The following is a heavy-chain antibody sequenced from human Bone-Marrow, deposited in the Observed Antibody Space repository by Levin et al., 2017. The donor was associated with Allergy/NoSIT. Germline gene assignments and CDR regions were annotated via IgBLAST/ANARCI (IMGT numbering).Heavy chain of an antibody. CDR1: GGSISSSSYY. V-gene: IGHV4-39*01. CDR3: ARLCVYSGYDDPEYYFDY. CDR2: IYYSGST. Sequence: SETLSLTCTVSGGSISSSSYYWGWIRQPPGKGLEWIGSIYYSGSTYYNPSLKSRVTISVDTSKNQFSLKLSSVTAADTAVYYCARLCVYSGYDDPEYYFDYWGQGTLVTVSS. D-gene: IGHD5-12*01. J-gene: IGHJ4*02.